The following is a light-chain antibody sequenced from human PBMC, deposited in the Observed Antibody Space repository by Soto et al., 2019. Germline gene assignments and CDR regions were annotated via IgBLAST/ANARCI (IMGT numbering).Light chain of an antibody. CDR2: GAS. CDR1: QSVSSSY. V-gene: IGKV3-20*01. Sequence: VIKLSLANVSSKTRNPAQLSVRTSQSVSSSYLAWYQQKPGQAHRLLIYGASSRATGIPDRFSGSGSGTDFTLTISRLEPEDFAVYYCPHYGILTWKSGQGSKVDIK. J-gene: IGKJ1*01. CDR3: PHYGILTWK.